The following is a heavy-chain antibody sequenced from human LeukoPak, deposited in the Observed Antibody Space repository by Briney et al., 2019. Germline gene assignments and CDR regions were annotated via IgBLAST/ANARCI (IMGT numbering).Heavy chain of an antibody. D-gene: IGHD5-18*01. CDR3: ARTEESGYSYVYFGYYYYMDV. V-gene: IGHV4-61*01. CDR2: IYYSGST. J-gene: IGHJ6*03. CDR1: GGSISSGTYY. Sequence: SETLSLTCTVSGGSISSGTYYWSWIRQPPGKGLEWIGYIYYSGSTSYNSSLKSRVTISVDTSKNQFSLKLSSVTAADTAVYYCARTEESGYSYVYFGYYYYMDVWGKGTTVTVSS.